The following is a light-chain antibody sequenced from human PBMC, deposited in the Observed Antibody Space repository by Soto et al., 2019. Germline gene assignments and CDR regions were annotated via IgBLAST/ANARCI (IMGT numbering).Light chain of an antibody. V-gene: IGKV1-39*01. CDR3: QQSYSRRT. J-gene: IGKJ1*01. CDR2: AAS. CDR1: QSISSY. Sequence: DIQMTQSPSSLSASVGDRVTITCRASQSISSYLNWYQQKPGKAPKLLFYAASSLQSGVPSRFSGSGSGTDFTLTISSLQPEDFATYYCQQSYSRRTFGQGTKVEIK.